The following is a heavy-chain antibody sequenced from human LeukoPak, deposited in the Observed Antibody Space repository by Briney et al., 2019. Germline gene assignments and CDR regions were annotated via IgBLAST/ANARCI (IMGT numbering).Heavy chain of an antibody. CDR3: VICRPATGRVNDYSGGLAFDV. J-gene: IGHJ3*01. CDR2: INHSGST. CDR1: GGSFNNYY. D-gene: IGHD6-25*01. V-gene: IGHV4-34*01. Sequence: SETLSLTCAVYGGSFNNYYWSWIPQPPGKGLEWIGEINHSGSTNYNTSLKSRVTISVDTSKKQFSPKLSPLAAADTGRYFSVICRPATGRVNDYSGGLAFDVWGQGTMVTVSS.